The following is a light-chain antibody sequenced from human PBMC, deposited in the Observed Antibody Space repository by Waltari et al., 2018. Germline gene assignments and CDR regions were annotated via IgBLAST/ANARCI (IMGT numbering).Light chain of an antibody. V-gene: IGKV1-39*01. Sequence: DIQMTTSPSSLSAYVGDRITITCRASQRIGSYVNWYQQKPGQAPRVLIYVASSLQRGVPLRFSGSGSGTEFTLTISSLQPEDFATYYCQQSYSNRYTFGGGTKVDIK. CDR1: QRIGSY. CDR2: VAS. CDR3: QQSYSNRYT. J-gene: IGKJ4*01.